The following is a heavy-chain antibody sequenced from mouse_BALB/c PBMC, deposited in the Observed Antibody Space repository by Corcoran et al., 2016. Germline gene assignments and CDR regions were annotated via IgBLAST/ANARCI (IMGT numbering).Heavy chain of an antibody. J-gene: IGHJ1*03. V-gene: IGHV5-6-3*01. CDR1: GFTFTSHA. D-gene: IGHD2-3*01. CDR2: ISYDGNKE. CDR3: AREDSSGYYRAMDV. Sequence: VQLVESGGGVVQPGRSLRLSCAASGFTFTSHAMSWVRQAPGKGLEWVAVISYDGNKEHYADSVKGRFTISRDNSKNTLSLQMNSLKAEDTAVYNCAREDSSGYYRAMDVWGKGTTVTVSS.